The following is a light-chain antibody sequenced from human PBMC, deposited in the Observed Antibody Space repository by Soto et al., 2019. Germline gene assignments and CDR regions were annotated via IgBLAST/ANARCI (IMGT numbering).Light chain of an antibody. CDR2: GVN. CDR1: SSNIGADYG. CDR3: PSYDSSLDVFYV. Sequence: QSVLTQPPSVSGAPGQTVTIFCTGSSSNIGADYGVRWYQHLPGTAPKLLVYGVNSRPSGVPDRFSGSTSGTSASLAIAGLQAEDESVYYSPSYDSSLDVFYVFGPGTKVTVL. V-gene: IGLV1-40*01. J-gene: IGLJ1*01.